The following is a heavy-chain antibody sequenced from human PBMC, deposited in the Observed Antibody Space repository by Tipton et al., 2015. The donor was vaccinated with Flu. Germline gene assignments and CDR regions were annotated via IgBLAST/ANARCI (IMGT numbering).Heavy chain of an antibody. CDR1: GFTFSSYA. CDR2: ISGSGGST. Sequence: SLRLSCAASGFTFSSYAMSWVRQAPGKGLEWVSAISGSGGSTYYADSVKGRFTISRDNSKNTLYLQMNSLRAEDTAVYYCASRYCSSTSCYSRGPSNAFDIWGQGTMVTVSS. D-gene: IGHD2-2*02. V-gene: IGHV3-23*01. CDR3: ASRYCSSTSCYSRGPSNAFDI. J-gene: IGHJ3*02.